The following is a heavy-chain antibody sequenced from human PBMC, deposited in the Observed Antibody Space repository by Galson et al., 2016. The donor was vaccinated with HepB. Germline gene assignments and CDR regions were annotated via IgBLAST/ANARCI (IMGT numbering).Heavy chain of an antibody. CDR1: GFTFSNSW. Sequence: SLRLSCAASGFTFSNSWMHWVRQAPGQGLVWVSRISDDGRDTIYADSVKGRFTISRDNAKNTLYLQMNRLRPEDTAVYYCARDRGGRGPTTVDYWGQGTLVTVSS. CDR3: ARDRGGRGPTTVDY. V-gene: IGHV3-74*01. CDR2: ISDDGRDT. D-gene: IGHD2-15*01. J-gene: IGHJ4*02.